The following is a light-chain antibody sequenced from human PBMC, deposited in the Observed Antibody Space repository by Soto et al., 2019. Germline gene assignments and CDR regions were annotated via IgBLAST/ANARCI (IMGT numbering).Light chain of an antibody. CDR1: QSISSW. J-gene: IGKJ1*01. Sequence: QMTQSPSTLSASVGDRVTITCRASQSISSWLAWYQQKPGKAPKLLIYEASSSEIGVPPRFSGSGFGTEFTLTISSLQPDDFATYYCQHYKESSTFGQGTRLEIK. CDR2: EAS. CDR3: QHYKESST. V-gene: IGKV1-5*03.